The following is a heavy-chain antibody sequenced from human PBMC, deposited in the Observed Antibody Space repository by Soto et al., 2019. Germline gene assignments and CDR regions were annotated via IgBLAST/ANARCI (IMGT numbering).Heavy chain of an antibody. Sequence: SETLSLTCTVSGGSISSGGYYWSWIRQHPGKGLEWIGYIYYSGSTYYNPSLKSRVTISVDTSKNQFSLKLSSVTAADTAVYYCARERGPDILSGYYKPPGGMDFCGQRTTVTVSS. CDR1: GGSISSGGYY. D-gene: IGHD3-9*01. V-gene: IGHV4-31*03. CDR2: IYYSGST. J-gene: IGHJ6*02. CDR3: ARERGPDILSGYYKPPGGMDF.